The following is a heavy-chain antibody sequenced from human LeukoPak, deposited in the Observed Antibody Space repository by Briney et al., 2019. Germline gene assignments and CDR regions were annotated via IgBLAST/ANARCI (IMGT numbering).Heavy chain of an antibody. CDR1: GGSISRNY. CDR2: IYYSETT. V-gene: IGHV4-59*01. D-gene: IGHD2-15*01. Sequence: PSETLSLTCTVSGGSISRNYWNWIRQPPGKGLEWIGNIYYSETTNYNPSLKSRVSISVDTSKNLLSLKLSSVTAADTAVYYCATVGYCSGGSCYEVAFDIWGQGTMVTVSS. J-gene: IGHJ3*02. CDR3: ATVGYCSGGSCYEVAFDI.